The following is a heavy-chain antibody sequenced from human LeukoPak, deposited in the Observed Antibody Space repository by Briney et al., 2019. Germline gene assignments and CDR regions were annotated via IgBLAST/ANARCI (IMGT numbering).Heavy chain of an antibody. Sequence: SGPTLVKPTQTLTLTCTFSGFSLSTSGVGVGWIRQPPGKALEWLALIYWDDDKRYSPSLKSRLTITKDTSKNQVVLTMTNMDPVDTATYYCARRGGWLQTFDYWGQGTLVTVSS. V-gene: IGHV2-5*02. CDR1: GFSLSTSGVG. CDR3: ARRGGWLQTFDY. CDR2: IYWDDDK. D-gene: IGHD5-24*01. J-gene: IGHJ4*02.